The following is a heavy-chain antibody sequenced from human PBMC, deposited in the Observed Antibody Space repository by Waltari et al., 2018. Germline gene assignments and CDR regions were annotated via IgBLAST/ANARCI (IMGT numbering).Heavy chain of an antibody. CDR1: GGSFSGYY. V-gene: IGHV4-34*01. CDR2: INHSGST. J-gene: IGHJ4*02. CDR3: ARSGYAPDY. D-gene: IGHD5-12*01. Sequence: QVQLQQWGAGLLKPSETLSLPCAVYGGSFSGYYWSWIRQPPGKGLEWIGEINHSGSTNYNPSLKSRVTIAVDTSKNQFSLKLSSVTAADTAVYYCARSGYAPDYWGQGTLVTVSS.